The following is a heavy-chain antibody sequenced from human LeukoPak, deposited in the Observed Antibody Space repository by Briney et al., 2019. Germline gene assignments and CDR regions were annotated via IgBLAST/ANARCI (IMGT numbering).Heavy chain of an antibody. J-gene: IGHJ4*02. D-gene: IGHD5-24*01. CDR3: TTDSRDGYNVFDY. CDR1: GFSFSSYG. CDR2: IKSKTDGGTT. V-gene: IGHV3-15*07. Sequence: PGGSLRLSCAASGFSFSSYGMHWVRQAPGKGLEWVGRIKSKTDGGTTDYAAPVKGRFTISRDDSKNTLYLQMNSLKTEDTAVYYCTTDSRDGYNVFDYWGQGTLVTVSS.